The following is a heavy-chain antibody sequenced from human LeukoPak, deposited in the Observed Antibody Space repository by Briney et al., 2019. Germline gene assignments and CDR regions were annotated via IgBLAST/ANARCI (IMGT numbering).Heavy chain of an antibody. CDR2: IGAKNGYT. CDR3: ARDDCSGGSCSGGHYLDY. D-gene: IGHD2-15*01. Sequence: ASVNISCKTSGYMFIAYGFAWVRQAPGQGLEWLGWIGAKNGYTWYAQKFQDRITMTTDTSTTTAYMELRSLTSDDTAVYYCARDDCSGGSCSGGHYLDYWGQGSLVTVSS. CDR1: GYMFIAYG. V-gene: IGHV1-18*01. J-gene: IGHJ4*02.